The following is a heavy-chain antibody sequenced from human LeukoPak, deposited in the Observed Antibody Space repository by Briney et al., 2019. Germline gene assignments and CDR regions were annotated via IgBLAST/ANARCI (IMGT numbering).Heavy chain of an antibody. V-gene: IGHV5-51*03. D-gene: IGHD3-10*01. CDR3: GRGYGSASFFDS. J-gene: IGHJ4*02. CDR1: GYSFTRYW. Sequence: KPGESLKISCKTSGYSFTRYWIGWVRQMPGKGLEWMGIMYPADSGTIYSPSLQGQITISADKSNTTAYLQWSSLKASDTAMYYCGRGYGSASFFDSWGQGTLITVTS. CDR2: MYPADSGT.